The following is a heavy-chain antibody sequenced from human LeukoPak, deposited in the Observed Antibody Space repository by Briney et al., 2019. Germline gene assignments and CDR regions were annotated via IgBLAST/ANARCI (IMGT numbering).Heavy chain of an antibody. Sequence: PGGSLRLSCAASGFTFSDYYMSWIRQAPGKGLEWVSSINSRSSYVYYADSVKGRFTISRDNAKNSLYLQMNSLRAEDTAVYYCARPMVRGAQTSYWSQGTLVTVSS. CDR2: INSRSSYV. CDR1: GFTFSDYY. J-gene: IGHJ4*02. V-gene: IGHV3-11*06. CDR3: ARPMVRGAQTSY. D-gene: IGHD3-10*01.